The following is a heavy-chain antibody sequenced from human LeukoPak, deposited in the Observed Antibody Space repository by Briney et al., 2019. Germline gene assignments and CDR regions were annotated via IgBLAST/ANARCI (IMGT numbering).Heavy chain of an antibody. CDR1: GFTFNTYS. CDR3: ARGPYGDYVDALDY. Sequence: GGSLRLSCAASGFTFNTYSMNWVRQAPGKGLEWISYISDSSGTIYYADSVKGRFTISRDNGRNSLYPQMNSLRAEDTAVYYCARGPYGDYVDALDYWGQGTLVTVSS. D-gene: IGHD4-17*01. CDR2: ISDSSGTI. V-gene: IGHV3-48*01. J-gene: IGHJ4*02.